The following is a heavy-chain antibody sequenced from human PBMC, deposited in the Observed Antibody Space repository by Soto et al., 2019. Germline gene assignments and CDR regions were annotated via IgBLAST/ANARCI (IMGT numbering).Heavy chain of an antibody. CDR1: GGSISSGGYY. Sequence: SETLSLTCTVSGGSISSGGYYWSWIRQHPGKGLEWIGYIYYSGSTYYNPSLKSRVTISVDTSRNQFSLKLSSVTAADTAVYYCVRYRVGRIGYDLWGQGTLVTVSS. CDR3: VRYRVGRIGYDL. CDR2: IYYSGST. J-gene: IGHJ5*02. V-gene: IGHV4-31*03. D-gene: IGHD1-26*01.